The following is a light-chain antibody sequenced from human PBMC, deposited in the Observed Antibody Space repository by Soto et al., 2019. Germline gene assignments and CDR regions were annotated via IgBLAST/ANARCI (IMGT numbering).Light chain of an antibody. CDR3: QHYNIWPPWT. CDR2: RAS. Sequence: EIVMTQSPATLSVSPGERATLSCRASQSVSSNLAWYQQKPGQPPRLLIYRASTRATGIPARFSGSGSGTEFTLTISSLQSEDFAVYYCQHYNIWPPWTFGQGTKVEIK. V-gene: IGKV3-15*01. J-gene: IGKJ1*01. CDR1: QSVSSN.